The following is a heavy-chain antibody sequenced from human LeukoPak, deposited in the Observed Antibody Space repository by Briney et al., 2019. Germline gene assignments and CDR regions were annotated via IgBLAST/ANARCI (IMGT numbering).Heavy chain of an antibody. CDR3: ASWNSSSWYTDWFDP. CDR2: IIPIFGTA. CDR1: GGTFSSYA. J-gene: IGHJ5*02. V-gene: IGHV1-69*13. D-gene: IGHD6-13*01. Sequence: SVKVSCKASGGTFSSYAISWVRQAPGQGLEWMGGIIPIFGTANYAQKFQGRVTITADESTSTAYMELSSLRSEDTAVYYCASWNSSSWYTDWFDPWGQGTLVTASS.